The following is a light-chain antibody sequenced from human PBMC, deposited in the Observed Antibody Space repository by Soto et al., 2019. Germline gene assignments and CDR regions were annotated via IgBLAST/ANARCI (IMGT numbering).Light chain of an antibody. CDR3: QLYYSTLALT. J-gene: IGKJ4*01. Sequence: DIVMTQSPDSLAVSLGERATINCKSSQSVLYSSNNKNYLAWYQQKPGQPPKLLIYWASTRESGVPDRFSGSGSGTDFTLAISSLQAEDVAVYYCQLYYSTLALTFGGGTKVEIK. CDR2: WAS. CDR1: QSVLYSSNNKNY. V-gene: IGKV4-1*01.